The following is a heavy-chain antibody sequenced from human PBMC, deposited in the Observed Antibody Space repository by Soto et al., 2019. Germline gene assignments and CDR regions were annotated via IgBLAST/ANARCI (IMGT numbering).Heavy chain of an antibody. Sequence: QVQLVESGGGVVQPGRSLRLSCAASGFTFSSYGMHWVRQAPGKGLEWVAVISYDGSNKYYADSVKSRFTISRDNSKNSLYLQMNSLRGEDTDVYYCAKGAYSGSYLDDWVQGTLVTGCS. D-gene: IGHD1-26*01. V-gene: IGHV3-30*18. CDR3: AKGAYSGSYLDD. CDR1: GFTFSSYG. CDR2: ISYDGSNK. J-gene: IGHJ4*02.